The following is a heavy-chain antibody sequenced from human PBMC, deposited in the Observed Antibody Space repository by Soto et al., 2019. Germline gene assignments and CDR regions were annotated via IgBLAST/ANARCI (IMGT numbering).Heavy chain of an antibody. V-gene: IGHV3-30*18. D-gene: IGHD4-17*01. Sequence: QVQLVESGGGVVPPGTSLRLSCAASGFTFSTYGMHWVRQTPGKGREGWALISYDGTNKYYADSVKGRFTISRDNSKNTLYLQMNSLSAEDTAVYYCAKDLQAYGDYDYYCYGLDVWGQGTTVSVSS. CDR2: ISYDGTNK. J-gene: IGHJ6*02. CDR1: GFTFSTYG. CDR3: AKDLQAYGDYDYYCYGLDV.